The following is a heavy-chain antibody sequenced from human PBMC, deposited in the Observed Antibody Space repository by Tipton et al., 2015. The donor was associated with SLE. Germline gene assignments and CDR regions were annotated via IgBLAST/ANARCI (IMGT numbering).Heavy chain of an antibody. CDR2: LYYSGST. V-gene: IGHV4-59*01. J-gene: IGHJ4*02. CDR3: ARDSTRSGWYYFDY. Sequence: TLSLTCTVSGGSISSYYWSWIRQPPGKGLEWIGYLYYSGSTNYNPSLKSRVTISVDTSKNQFSLKLSSVTAADTAVYYCARDSTRSGWYYFDYWGQGTLVTVSS. CDR1: GGSISSYY. D-gene: IGHD6-19*01.